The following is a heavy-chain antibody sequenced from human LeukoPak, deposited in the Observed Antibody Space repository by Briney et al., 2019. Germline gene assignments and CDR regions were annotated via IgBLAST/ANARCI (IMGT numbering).Heavy chain of an antibody. Sequence: GGSLRLSCTASGFTFSDHSMNWVRQAPGKGLEWVSYISRTSSARYYADSVKGRFSISRDNAKDSLYLQMNSLRGEDTAVYYCARHYGSGTPGDYYYGMDVWGQGTTVTVSS. CDR1: GFTFSDHS. CDR3: ARHYGSGTPGDYYYGMDV. D-gene: IGHD3-10*01. CDR2: ISRTSSAR. J-gene: IGHJ6*02. V-gene: IGHV3-48*04.